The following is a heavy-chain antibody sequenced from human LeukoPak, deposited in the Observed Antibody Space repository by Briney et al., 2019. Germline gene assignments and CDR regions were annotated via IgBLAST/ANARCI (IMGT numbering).Heavy chain of an antibody. CDR2: MYTSGST. CDR1: GGSVSSGSFF. J-gene: IGHJ5*02. D-gene: IGHD3-22*01. Sequence: SETLSLTCTVSGGSVSSGSFFWSWIRQPAGRGLEWIGRMYTSGSTDYNPSLKSPVTISLDTSKSQVSLKLSSVPAADTAVYYCARFSDSPGPFPFDPWGQGTLVTVSS. V-gene: IGHV4-61*02. CDR3: ARFSDSPGPFPFDP.